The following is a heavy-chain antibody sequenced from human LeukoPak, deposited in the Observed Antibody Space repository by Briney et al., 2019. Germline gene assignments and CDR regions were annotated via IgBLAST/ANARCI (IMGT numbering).Heavy chain of an antibody. CDR1: GGSFSGYY. Sequence: PSETLSLTCAVYGGSFSGYYWSWIRQPPGKGLEWIGEINHSGSTNYNPSLKSRVTISVDTSKNQFSLKLSSVTAADTAVYYCARGPAMYYDSSGYYYWGVFDPWGQGTLVTVSS. D-gene: IGHD3-22*01. CDR2: INHSGST. J-gene: IGHJ5*02. CDR3: ARGPAMYYDSSGYYYWGVFDP. V-gene: IGHV4-34*01.